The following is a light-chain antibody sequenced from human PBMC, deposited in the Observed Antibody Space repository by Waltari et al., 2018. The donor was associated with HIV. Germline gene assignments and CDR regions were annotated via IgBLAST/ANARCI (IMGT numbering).Light chain of an antibody. CDR2: SNM. CDR3: SAWDASLGAWM. CDR1: TSNIGTNN. J-gene: IGLJ3*02. Sequence: QSVLTQPPSASGTPGQRIIISCSGSTSNIGTNNVNWYQQLQGTTPRLLMHSNMQPPSGVPDRCSGSGSRTSASLPISGLQSEDEAYYYCSAWDASLGAWMFGGGTKLTVL. V-gene: IGLV1-44*01.